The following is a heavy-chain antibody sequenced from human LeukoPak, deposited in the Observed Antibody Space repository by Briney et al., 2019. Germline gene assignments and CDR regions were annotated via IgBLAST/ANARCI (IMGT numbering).Heavy chain of an antibody. CDR3: ARGSGGYSYGFDY. CDR1: GGTFSSYA. D-gene: IGHD5-18*01. CDR2: IIPILGIA. J-gene: IGHJ4*02. V-gene: IGHV1-69*04. Sequence: ASVKVSCKASGGTFSSYAISWVRQAPGQGLEWVGRIIPILGIANYAQKFQGRVTITADKSTSTAYMELSSLRSEDTAVYYCARGSGGYSYGFDYWGQGTLVTVSS.